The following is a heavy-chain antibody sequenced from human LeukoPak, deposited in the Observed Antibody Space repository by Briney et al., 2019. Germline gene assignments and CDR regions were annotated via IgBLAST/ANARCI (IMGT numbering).Heavy chain of an antibody. J-gene: IGHJ4*02. Sequence: GGSLRLSCAASGFTVSSNYMSWVRQAPGKGLEWVSVIYSGGSTYYADSEKGRFTISSDNTKNTLYLQMNSLRAEDTAADYCAGVYGPTLSYWGQGPLVTVSS. D-gene: IGHD2-8*01. CDR1: GFTVSSNY. CDR3: AGVYGPTLSY. V-gene: IGHV3-53*01. CDR2: IYSGGST.